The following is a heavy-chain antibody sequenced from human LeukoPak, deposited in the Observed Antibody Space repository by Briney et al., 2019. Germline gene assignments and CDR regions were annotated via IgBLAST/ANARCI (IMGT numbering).Heavy chain of an antibody. D-gene: IGHD3-22*01. CDR3: ARAYYYDSSGYSWLFDY. V-gene: IGHV4-30-4*08. CDR2: IYYSGST. Sequence: PSETLSLTCTVSGGSISSGDYYWSWIRQPPGKGLEWIGYIYYSGSTYYNPSLKSRVTISVDTSKNQFSLKLSSVTAADTAVYYCARAYYYDSSGYSWLFDYWGQGTLVTVSS. J-gene: IGHJ4*02. CDR1: GGSISSGDYY.